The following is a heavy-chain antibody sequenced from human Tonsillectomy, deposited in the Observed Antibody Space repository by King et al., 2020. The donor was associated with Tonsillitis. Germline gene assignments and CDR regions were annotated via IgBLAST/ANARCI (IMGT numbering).Heavy chain of an antibody. V-gene: IGHV1-18*01. J-gene: IGHJ4*02. CDR3: ARNRATMIAYYFDY. D-gene: IGHD3-22*01. CDR1: GYPFSTFG. Sequence: VQLVESGAEVKVPGASVKVSCTASGYPFSTFGINWVRQAPGQGLEWMGWISTYNGNTNYPQKVQGRVTMTTDTSTSTAYMELRSLRSDDTAVYYCARNRATMIAYYFDYWGQGTLVTVSP. CDR2: ISTYNGNT.